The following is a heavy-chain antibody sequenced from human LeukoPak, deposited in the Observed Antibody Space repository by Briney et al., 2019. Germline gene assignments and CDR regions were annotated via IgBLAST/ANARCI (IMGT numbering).Heavy chain of an antibody. D-gene: IGHD6-13*01. V-gene: IGHV4-59*01. CDR2: IYYSGST. J-gene: IGHJ4*02. CDR3: ASQSSSWFHFDY. Sequence: PSETLSLTCTVSGGSISSYYWSWIRQPPGKGLEWIGYIYYSGSTNYNPSLKSRVTISVDTSKNQFSLKLSSVTAADTAVYYCASQSSSWFHFDYWGQGTLVTVSS. CDR1: GGSISSYY.